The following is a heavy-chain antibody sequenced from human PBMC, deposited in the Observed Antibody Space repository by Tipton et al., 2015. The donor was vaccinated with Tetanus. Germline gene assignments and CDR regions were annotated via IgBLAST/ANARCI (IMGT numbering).Heavy chain of an antibody. J-gene: IGHJ6*02. CDR2: IYYSGNT. D-gene: IGHD3-16*01. CDR3: ARDHGITWGGMGYYYGMDV. Sequence: GLVKPTETLSLSCTVSGGSTHSYYWSWIRQPPGKGLESIGYIYYSGNTYYNPSLKSRVTISVDTSKNQFSLRLSSVAAADTAVYYCARDHGITWGGMGYYYGMDVWGQGTTVTVSS. V-gene: IGHV4-30-4*01. CDR1: GGSTHSYY.